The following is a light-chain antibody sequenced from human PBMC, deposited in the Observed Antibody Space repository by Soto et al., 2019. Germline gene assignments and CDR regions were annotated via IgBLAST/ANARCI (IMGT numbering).Light chain of an antibody. Sequence: DIQMTQSPSSLSASVGDRVTITCRASQSISTYLIWYQQKPGKAPKLLIYATSSLQSGVPSRFSGSGSGTDFALTITSLQAEDFATYYCQQLRMYPSTFGGGTKVEIK. V-gene: IGKV1-39*01. CDR1: QSISTY. J-gene: IGKJ4*01. CDR3: QQLRMYPST. CDR2: ATS.